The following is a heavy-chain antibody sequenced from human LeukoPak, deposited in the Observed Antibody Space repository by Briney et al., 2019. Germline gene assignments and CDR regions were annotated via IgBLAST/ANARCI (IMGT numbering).Heavy chain of an antibody. J-gene: IGHJ4*02. Sequence: SETLSLTCTVSVGSISSSAWVRGGRQRPGEGGGGVGEIYHTGSPIYNPSLKSRATISIDRSKNQFFLRLNSVTAADTAVYYCTRDPHCSSPDCPTDYWGQGTLVTVSS. CDR3: TRDPHCSSPDCPTDY. D-gene: IGHD2-2*01. V-gene: IGHV4/OR15-8*02. CDR2: IYHTGSP. CDR1: VGSISSSAW.